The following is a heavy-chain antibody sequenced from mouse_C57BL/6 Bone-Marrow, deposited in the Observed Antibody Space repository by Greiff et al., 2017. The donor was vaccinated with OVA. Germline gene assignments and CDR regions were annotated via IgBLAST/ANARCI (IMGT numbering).Heavy chain of an antibody. V-gene: IGHV1-80*01. CDR1: GYAFSSYW. Sequence: QVQLKQSGAELVKPGASVEISCKASGYAFSSYWMNWVKQRPGKGLEWLGQIYPGGGDTNYNGKFTGKATMTADKSSSTAYMQLSSLTSEDSAVYFCAGGYFWGQGTTLTVSS. CDR2: IYPGGGDT. CDR3: AGGYF. J-gene: IGHJ2*01.